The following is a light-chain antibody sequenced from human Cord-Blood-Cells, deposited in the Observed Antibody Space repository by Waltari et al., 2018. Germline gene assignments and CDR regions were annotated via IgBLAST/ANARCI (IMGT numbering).Light chain of an antibody. CDR3: SSYTSSSTYV. Sequence: QSALTQPASVSGSPGQSITISCTGTSSDVGGYNYVSWYQQPPGKAPKLIIYDVSMRPSGVSNRFSGSKSGNTASLTISGLQAEDEADYYCSSYTSSSTYVFGTGTKVTVL. V-gene: IGLV2-14*01. J-gene: IGLJ1*01. CDR2: DVS. CDR1: SSDVGGYNY.